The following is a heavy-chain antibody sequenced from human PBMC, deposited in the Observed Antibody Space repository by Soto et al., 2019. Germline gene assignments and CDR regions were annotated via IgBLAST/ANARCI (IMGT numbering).Heavy chain of an antibody. CDR1: GYTFTGYG. Sequence: ASVKVSCKAAGYTFTGYGITWVRQAPGQGLEWMGWISAYNGYTNYAQKLQGRVTMTTDTSTSTAYMELRNLRSDDTAMYYCARDQSHVFPARLYYDSNGPRDWGRVTLGAVCS. J-gene: IGHJ4*02. CDR3: ARDQSHVFPARLYYDSNGPRD. D-gene: IGHD3-22*01. V-gene: IGHV1-18*04. CDR2: ISAYNGYT.